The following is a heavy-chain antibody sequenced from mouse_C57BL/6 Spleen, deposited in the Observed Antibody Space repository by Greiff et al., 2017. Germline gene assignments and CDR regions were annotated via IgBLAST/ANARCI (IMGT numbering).Heavy chain of an antibody. V-gene: IGHV1-64*01. CDR3: ARGEDGYDGYYYSMDY. CDR1: GYTFTSYW. CDR2: IHPNSGST. D-gene: IGHD2-2*01. J-gene: IGHJ4*01. Sequence: QVQLQQSGAELVKPGASVKLSCKASGYTFTSYWMHWVKQRPGQGLEWIGMIHPNSGSTNYNEKFKSKATLTVDKSSSTAYMQLSSLTSEDSAVYYCARGEDGYDGYYYSMDYWGQGTSVTVSS.